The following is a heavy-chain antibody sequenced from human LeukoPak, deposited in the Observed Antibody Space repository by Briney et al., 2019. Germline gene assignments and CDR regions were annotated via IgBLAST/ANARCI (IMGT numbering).Heavy chain of an antibody. Sequence: PGVSLRLSCAASGFTFSSYEMNWVRQAPGKGLEWVSYISSSDDTIYYADSVKGRFTISRDNAKNSLFLQMNSLRAEDTAVYYCARGPYCSSGSCYFGANYYFDYWGQGALVTVSS. CDR1: GFTFSSYE. CDR2: ISSSDDTI. D-gene: IGHD2-2*01. V-gene: IGHV3-48*03. CDR3: ARGPYCSSGSCYFGANYYFDY. J-gene: IGHJ4*02.